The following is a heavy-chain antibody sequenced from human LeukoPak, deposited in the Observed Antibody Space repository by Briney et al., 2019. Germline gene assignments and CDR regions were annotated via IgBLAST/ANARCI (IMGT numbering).Heavy chain of an antibody. Sequence: GGSLRLSCAASGFTFSSYWTSWVRQAPGKGLEWVVNIKQDGSEKYYVDSVKGRFTISRDNAKNSLYLQMNSLRAEDTAVYYCARTGLAAAFDYWGQGTLVTVSS. V-gene: IGHV3-7*01. CDR2: IKQDGSEK. J-gene: IGHJ4*02. D-gene: IGHD6-13*01. CDR3: ARTGLAAAFDY. CDR1: GFTFSSYW.